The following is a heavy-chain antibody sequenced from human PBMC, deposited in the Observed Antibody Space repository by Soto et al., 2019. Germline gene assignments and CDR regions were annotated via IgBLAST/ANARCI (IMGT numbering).Heavy chain of an antibody. Sequence: GASVKVSRNGSGYTPTELFMHWVRQAPGKGLEWMGGFDPEDGETIYAQKFQGRVTMTEDTSTDTAYMELSSLRSEDTAVYYCATVYDSSGYDYWGQGTLVTVSS. CDR1: GYTPTELF. D-gene: IGHD3-22*01. V-gene: IGHV1-24*01. CDR2: FDPEDGET. J-gene: IGHJ4*02. CDR3: ATVYDSSGYDY.